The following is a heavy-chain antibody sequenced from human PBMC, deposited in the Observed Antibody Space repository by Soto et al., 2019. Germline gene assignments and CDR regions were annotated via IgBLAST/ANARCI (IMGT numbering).Heavy chain of an antibody. V-gene: IGHV3-23*01. Sequence: GGSLRLSCEASGFTFSDFGMSWVRQIPGKGLEWVSTVNNDGRNTHYADSVEGRFTISRDNSKNTLYLQMGSLRAEDTAIYYCAKDAGNEESLFDYWGQGTLVTVSS. CDR3: AKDAGNEESLFDY. CDR2: VNNDGRNT. CDR1: GFTFSDFG. J-gene: IGHJ4*02.